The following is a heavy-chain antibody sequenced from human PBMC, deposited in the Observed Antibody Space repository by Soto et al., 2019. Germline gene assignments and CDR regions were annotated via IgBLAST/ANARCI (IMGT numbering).Heavy chain of an antibody. CDR2: ISSTGGRT. V-gene: IGHV3-23*01. CDR3: AKRGSGWSFDY. Sequence: GGSLRLSCAASGFTFSGSAMSWVRQAPGKGLEWVSAISSTGGRTDYADSVKGRFTISRDNSKSTLYLQMNSLRADDTAVYYCAKRGSGWSFDYWGQGTLVTSPQ. D-gene: IGHD6-19*01. J-gene: IGHJ4*02. CDR1: GFTFSGSA.